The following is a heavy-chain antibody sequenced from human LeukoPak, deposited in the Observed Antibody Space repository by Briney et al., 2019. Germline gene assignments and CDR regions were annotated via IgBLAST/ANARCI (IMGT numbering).Heavy chain of an antibody. D-gene: IGHD3-10*01. CDR2: ISAYNGNT. Sequence: ASVKVSCKASGYTFTSYGISWVRQAPGQGLEWMGWISAYNGNTNYAQKPQGRVTMTTDTSTSTAYMELRSLRSDDTAVYYCARLRITMVRGVISRESFDYWGQGTLVTVSS. V-gene: IGHV1-18*01. CDR3: ARLRITMVRGVISRESFDY. CDR1: GYTFTSYG. J-gene: IGHJ4*02.